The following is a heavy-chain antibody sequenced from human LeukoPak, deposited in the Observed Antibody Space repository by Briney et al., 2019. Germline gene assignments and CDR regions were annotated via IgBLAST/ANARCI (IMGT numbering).Heavy chain of an antibody. V-gene: IGHV3-53*01. CDR3: ARGGRTYYDFWSGYSHYFDY. J-gene: IGHJ4*02. CDR2: IYSGGST. Sequence: PGGSLRLSCAASGFTVSSNYMSWVRQAPGKGLEWVSVIYSGGSTHYADSVKGRFTISRDNSKNTLYLQMNSLRAEDTAVYYCARGGRTYYDFWSGYSHYFDYWGQGTLVTVSS. D-gene: IGHD3-3*01. CDR1: GFTVSSNY.